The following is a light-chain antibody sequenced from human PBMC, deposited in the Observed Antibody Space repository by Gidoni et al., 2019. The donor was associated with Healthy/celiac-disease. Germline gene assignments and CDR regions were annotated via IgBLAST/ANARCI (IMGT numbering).Light chain of an antibody. CDR2: DAS. V-gene: IGKV3-11*01. Sequence: EMVVTQSPATLSLSPGERATLSGRASQSVSSYLAWYQQKPGQAPRLLIYDASHRATGIPARFSGSGSGTDFTLTISSLEPEDFAVYYCQQRSNWAPATFGQGTKVEIK. CDR1: QSVSSY. J-gene: IGKJ1*01. CDR3: QQRSNWAPAT.